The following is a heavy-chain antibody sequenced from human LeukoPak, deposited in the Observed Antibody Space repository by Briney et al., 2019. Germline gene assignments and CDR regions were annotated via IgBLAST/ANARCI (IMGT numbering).Heavy chain of an antibody. D-gene: IGHD5-12*01. Sequence: LSLTCTVSGGSIRSSYYYWGWVRQAPGKGLEWVAVISYDGSNKYYADSVKGRFTISRDNSKNTLYLQMNSLRAEDTAVYYCASFVDIVATTVDYWGQGTLVTVSS. CDR1: GGSIRSSYY. J-gene: IGHJ4*02. V-gene: IGHV3-30-3*01. CDR2: ISYDGSNK. CDR3: ASFVDIVATTVDY.